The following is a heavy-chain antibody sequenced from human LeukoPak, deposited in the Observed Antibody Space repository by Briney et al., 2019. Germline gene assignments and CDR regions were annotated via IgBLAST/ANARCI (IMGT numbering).Heavy chain of an antibody. Sequence: ASVKVSCKASGGTFSSYAINWVRQAPGQGLEWMGGIIPIFDTPSYARKFQGRVTITADESSSTAYMELSSLRSEDTAVFYRARGMTTVTTHAFDIWGQGTMVTVSS. CDR2: IIPIFDTP. CDR3: ARGMTTVTTHAFDI. J-gene: IGHJ3*02. V-gene: IGHV1-69*13. D-gene: IGHD4-11*01. CDR1: GGTFSSYA.